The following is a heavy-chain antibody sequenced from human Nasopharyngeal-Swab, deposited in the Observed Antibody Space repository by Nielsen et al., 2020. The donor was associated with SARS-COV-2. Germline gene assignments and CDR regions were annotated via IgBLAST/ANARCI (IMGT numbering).Heavy chain of an antibody. J-gene: IGHJ4*02. Sequence: SETLSLTCAVYGGSFSDYYWSWIRQPPGKGLEWIGEINHSGSTNYSPSLKSRVTISVDTSKNQFSLKLSSVTAADTAVYYCARISEYYDFWSGYYVDYWGQGTLVTVSS. V-gene: IGHV4-34*01. CDR1: GGSFSDYY. D-gene: IGHD3-3*01. CDR3: ARISEYYDFWSGYYVDY. CDR2: INHSGST.